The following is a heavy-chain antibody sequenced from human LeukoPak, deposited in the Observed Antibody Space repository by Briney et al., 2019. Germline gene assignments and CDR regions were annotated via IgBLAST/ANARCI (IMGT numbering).Heavy chain of an antibody. D-gene: IGHD1-26*01. CDR3: ARGGGSPYYYYGMDV. J-gene: IGHJ6*02. V-gene: IGHV3-53*01. CDR1: GFTVSSHY. Sequence: PGGSLRLSCAASGFTVSSHYMTWVRQAPGKGLGWVSVIYSGGSTYYADSVKGRFTISRDNSKNTLYLQMNSLRAEDTAVYYCARGGGSPYYYYGMDVWGQGTTVTVSS. CDR2: IYSGGST.